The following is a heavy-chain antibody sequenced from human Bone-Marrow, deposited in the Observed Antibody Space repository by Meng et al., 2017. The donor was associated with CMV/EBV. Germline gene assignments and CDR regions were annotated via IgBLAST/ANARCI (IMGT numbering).Heavy chain of an antibody. CDR3: AKESEPSSSWYVIYYYGMDV. Sequence: GGSLRLSCAASGFTFSSYSMNWVRQAPGKGLEWVSAISGSGGSTYYADSVKGRFTISRDNYKNTLYLQMNSLRAEDTAVYYCAKESEPSSSWYVIYYYGMDVWGQGTTVTVSS. V-gene: IGHV3-23*01. D-gene: IGHD6-13*01. CDR2: ISGSGGST. CDR1: GFTFSSYS. J-gene: IGHJ6*02.